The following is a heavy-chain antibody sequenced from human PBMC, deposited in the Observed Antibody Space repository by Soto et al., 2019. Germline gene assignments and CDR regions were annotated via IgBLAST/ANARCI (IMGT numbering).Heavy chain of an antibody. D-gene: IGHD2-15*01. CDR1: GFTFSSYG. CDR3: ARVGRYCSGGSCYPSGYFDY. CDR2: IWYDGSNK. V-gene: IGHV3-33*01. Sequence: QVPLVESGGGVVQPGRSLRLSCAASGFTFSSYGMHWVRQAPGKGLAWVAVIWYDGSNKYYADSVKGRFTTSRDNSKNTRYLQMNSLRAEDTAVYYCARVGRYCSGGSCYPSGYFDYWGQGTLVTVSS. J-gene: IGHJ4*02.